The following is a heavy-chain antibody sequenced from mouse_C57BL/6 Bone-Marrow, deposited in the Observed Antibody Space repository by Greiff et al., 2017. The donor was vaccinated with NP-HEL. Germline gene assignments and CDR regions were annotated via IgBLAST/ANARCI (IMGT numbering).Heavy chain of an antibody. D-gene: IGHD1-1*01. CDR3: ARKAYYGRSYEFAY. J-gene: IGHJ3*01. Sequence: VQLQQPGAELVKPGASVKLSCKASGYTFTTYWMQGVKQRPGQGLEWIGEIDPSDSYTNYNQKFKGKATLTVDTSSSTANMQLSSLTSEDSAVYYCARKAYYGRSYEFAYWGQGTLVTVSA. V-gene: IGHV1-50*01. CDR1: GYTFTTYW. CDR2: IDPSDSYT.